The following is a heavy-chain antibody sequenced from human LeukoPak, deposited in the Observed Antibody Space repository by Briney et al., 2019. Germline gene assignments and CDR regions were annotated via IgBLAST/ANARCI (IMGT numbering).Heavy chain of an antibody. CDR3: ARHSTGPINNWFDP. CDR2: ISYDGSNK. D-gene: IGHD2/OR15-2a*01. V-gene: IGHV3-30*04. Sequence: GGSLRLSCAASGFTFSSYAMHWVRQAPGKGLEWVAVISYDGSNKYYADSVKGRFTISRDNSKNTLYLHMNSLRAEDTAIYYCARHSTGPINNWFDPWGQGTLVTVSS. CDR1: GFTFSSYA. J-gene: IGHJ5*02.